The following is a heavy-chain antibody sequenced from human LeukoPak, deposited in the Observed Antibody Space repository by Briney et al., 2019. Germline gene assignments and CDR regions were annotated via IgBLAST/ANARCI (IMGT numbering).Heavy chain of an antibody. V-gene: IGHV3-30*18. CDR2: ISYDGSNK. Sequence: GGSLRLSCAASGFTFSNYGMHWVRQAPGKGLGWVAFISYDGSNKYYADSVKGRFTISRDNSKNTMSLQMNSLRAEDTAVYYCAKKAFDSGNYHWFDPWGQGTLVTVSS. D-gene: IGHD3-10*01. CDR3: AKKAFDSGNYHWFDP. CDR1: GFTFSNYG. J-gene: IGHJ5*02.